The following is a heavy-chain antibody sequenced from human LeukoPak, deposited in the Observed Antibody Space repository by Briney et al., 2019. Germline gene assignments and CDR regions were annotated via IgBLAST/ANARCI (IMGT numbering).Heavy chain of an antibody. CDR2: IYHSGST. Sequence: SETLSLTCTVSGYSISSGYYWGWIRQPPGKGLEWIGSIYHSGSTYYNPSLKSRVTISVDTSKNQFSLNLSSVTAADTAVYYCARDPEHYYDSSRNAFDVWGQGTMVTVSS. D-gene: IGHD3-22*01. CDR1: GYSISSGYY. V-gene: IGHV4-38-2*02. CDR3: ARDPEHYYDSSRNAFDV. J-gene: IGHJ3*01.